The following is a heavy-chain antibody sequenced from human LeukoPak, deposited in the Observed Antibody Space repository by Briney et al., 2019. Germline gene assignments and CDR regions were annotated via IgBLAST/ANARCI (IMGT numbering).Heavy chain of an antibody. J-gene: IGHJ5*02. D-gene: IGHD3-3*01. CDR3: ARTTRTSFGVVSYNWFDP. Sequence: ASVKVSCKASGYTFTGYYMHWVRQAPGQGLEWMGWINPNSGGTNYAQKFQGRVTMTRDTSINTAYMELSRLRSDDTAVYYCARTTRTSFGVVSYNWFDPWGQGTLVTVSS. CDR1: GYTFTGYY. CDR2: INPNSGGT. V-gene: IGHV1-2*02.